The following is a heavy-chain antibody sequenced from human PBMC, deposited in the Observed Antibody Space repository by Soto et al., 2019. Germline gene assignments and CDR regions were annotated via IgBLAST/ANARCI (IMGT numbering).Heavy chain of an antibody. J-gene: IGHJ4*02. CDR2: INPNSGGT. CDR3: ARDNISSGEGYSDFDY. CDR1: GYTFTGYY. D-gene: IGHD2-15*01. V-gene: IGHV1-2*02. Sequence: WASVKVSCKASGYTFTGYYMHWVRQAPGQGLEWMGWINPNSGGTNYAQKFQGRVTMTRDTSISTAYMELSRLRSDDTAVYYCARDNISSGEGYSDFDYWGQGTLVTVSS.